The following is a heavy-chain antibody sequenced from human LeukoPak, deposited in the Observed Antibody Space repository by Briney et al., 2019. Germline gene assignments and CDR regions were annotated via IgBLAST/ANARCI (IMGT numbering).Heavy chain of an antibody. CDR1: GYTFTSYD. CDR2: MNPNSGNT. Sequence: ASVKVSCKASGYTFTSYDINWVRQATGQGLEWLGWMNPNSGNTGFAQKFQGRVTMTRNTSISTAYVELSSLTSEDTAVYYCARVSGITILGVAKMYFDLWGQGTLVTVSS. J-gene: IGHJ4*02. CDR3: ARVSGITILGVAKMYFDL. V-gene: IGHV1-8*02. D-gene: IGHD3-3*01.